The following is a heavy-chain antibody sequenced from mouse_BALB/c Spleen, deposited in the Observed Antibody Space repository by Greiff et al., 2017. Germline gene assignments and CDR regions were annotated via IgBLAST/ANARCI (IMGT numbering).Heavy chain of an antibody. CDR1: GYTFTSYW. CDR3: TRSGRGYYFDY. CDR2: IYPGSSST. V-gene: IGHV1S22*01. J-gene: IGHJ2*01. D-gene: IGHD4-1*01. Sequence: LQQPGSELVRPGASVKLSCKASGYTFTSYWMHWVKQRPGQGLEWIGNIYPGSSSTNYDEKFKSKATLTVDTSSSTAYMQLSSLTSEDSAVYYCTRSGRGYYFDYWGQGTTLTVSS.